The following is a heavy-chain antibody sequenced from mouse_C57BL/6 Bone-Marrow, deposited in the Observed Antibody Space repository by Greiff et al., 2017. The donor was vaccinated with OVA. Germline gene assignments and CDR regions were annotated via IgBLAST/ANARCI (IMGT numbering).Heavy chain of an antibody. D-gene: IGHD1-1*01. CDR1: GYTFTSYG. CDR3: ASPPTVVVPYGYFDV. Sequence: VQLQQSGAELARPGASVKLSCKASGYTFTSYGISWVKQRTGQGLEWIGEIYPRSGNTYYNEKFKGKATLTADKSSSTAYMELRSLPSENSAVYFCASPPTVVVPYGYFDVWGTGTTVTVSS. V-gene: IGHV1-81*01. J-gene: IGHJ1*03. CDR2: IYPRSGNT.